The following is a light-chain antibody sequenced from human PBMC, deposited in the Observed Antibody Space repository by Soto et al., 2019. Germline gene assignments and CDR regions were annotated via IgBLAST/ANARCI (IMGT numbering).Light chain of an antibody. J-gene: IGLJ2*01. CDR1: SSNIGAGYD. V-gene: IGLV1-40*01. CDR2: GNS. CDR3: QSYDSGPL. Sequence: QSVLTQPPSVSGAPGQRVTISCTGSSSNIGAGYDVHWYQQLPGTAPKLLIYGNSNRPSGVPDRFSASKSGTSASLAITGLQDEDEADYYCQSYDSGPLFGGGTKLTVL.